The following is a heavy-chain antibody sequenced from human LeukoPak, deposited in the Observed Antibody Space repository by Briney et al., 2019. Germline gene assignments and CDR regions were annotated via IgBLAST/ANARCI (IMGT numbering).Heavy chain of an antibody. CDR3: ARGGLIVGATPFDY. Sequence: ASVKVSCKASGGTFSSYAISWVRQAPGQGLEWMGRIIPIFGTANYAQKFQGRVTITTDESTSTAYMELSSLRSEDTAVYYCARGGLIVGATPFDYWGQGTLVTVSS. CDR1: GGTFSSYA. CDR2: IIPIFGTA. V-gene: IGHV1-69*05. J-gene: IGHJ4*02. D-gene: IGHD1-26*01.